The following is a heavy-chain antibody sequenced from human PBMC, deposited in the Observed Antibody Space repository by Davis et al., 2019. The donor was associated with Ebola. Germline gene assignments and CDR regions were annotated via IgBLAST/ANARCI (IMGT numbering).Heavy chain of an antibody. J-gene: IGHJ6*04. CDR2: IKEDGNEK. Sequence: GESLKISCAASGFTFSSYAMHWVRQAPGKGLEWVATIKEDGNEKYYVDSVKGRFTISRDNAKNSLFLQMNSLRAEDTAVYYCTRDDYDFWGGYSPVYYYGMDIWGKGTTVTVSS. CDR1: GFTFSSYA. CDR3: TRDDYDFWGGYSPVYYYGMDI. D-gene: IGHD3-3*01. V-gene: IGHV3-7*01.